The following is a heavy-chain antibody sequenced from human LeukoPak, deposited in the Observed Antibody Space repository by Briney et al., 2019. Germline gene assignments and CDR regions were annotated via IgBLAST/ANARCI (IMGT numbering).Heavy chain of an antibody. CDR3: TRVEETATTAAIIRKYSYYYYYMDV. V-gene: IGHV3-30*02. CDR2: IRYDGSKK. Sequence: GGSLRLSCAASGFIFSSYGMHWVRQAPGKGLEWVAFIRYDGSKKYYADSVKGRFTISRDNAKNSLYLQMSSLRAEDTAVYYCTRVEETATTAAIIRKYSYYYYYMDVWGKGNTVTVSS. D-gene: IGHD4-11*01. CDR1: GFIFSSYG. J-gene: IGHJ6*03.